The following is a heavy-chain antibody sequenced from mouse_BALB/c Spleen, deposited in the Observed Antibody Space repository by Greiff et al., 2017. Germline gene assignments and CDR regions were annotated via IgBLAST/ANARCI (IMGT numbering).Heavy chain of an antibody. J-gene: IGHJ1*01. CDR2: ISYSGST. D-gene: IGHD2-1*01. CDR3: ANLLWYFDV. V-gene: IGHV3-2*02. Sequence: EVHLVESGPGLVKPSQSLSLTCTVTGYSITSDYAWNWIRQFPGNKLEWMGYISYSGSTSYNPSLKSRISITRDTSKNQFFLQLNSVTTEDTATYYCANLLWYFDVWGAGTTVTVSS. CDR1: GYSITSDYA.